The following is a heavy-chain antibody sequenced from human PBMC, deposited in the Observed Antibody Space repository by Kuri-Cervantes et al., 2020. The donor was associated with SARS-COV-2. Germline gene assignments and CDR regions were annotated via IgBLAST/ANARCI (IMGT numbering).Heavy chain of an antibody. CDR1: GGTFSSYA. D-gene: IGHD1-26*01. CDR3: ARTCSGSYYGYPDY. J-gene: IGHJ4*02. V-gene: IGHV1-69*05. CDR2: IIPIFGTA. Sequence: SVKVSCKASGGTFSSYAISWVRQAPGQGLEWMGGIIPIFGTANYAQKFQGRVTITTDESTSTACMELSSLRSEDTALYYCARTCSGSYYGYPDYWGQGTLVTVSS.